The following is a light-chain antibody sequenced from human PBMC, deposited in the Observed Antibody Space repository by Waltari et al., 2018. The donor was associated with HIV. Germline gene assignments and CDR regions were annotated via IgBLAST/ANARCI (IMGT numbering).Light chain of an antibody. CDR3: QTWGTGIWV. J-gene: IGLJ3*02. V-gene: IGLV4-69*01. CDR1: SDHSTYA. CDR2: VNSDGSH. Sequence: QLALTQSPSAAASLGASVKLTCTLNSDHSTYALAWPQQQPQKGPRHLTQVNSDGSHNKGAGIPDRFSGSSSGAERYLTIAGLQSEDEADYYCQTWGTGIWVFGGGTKLTVL.